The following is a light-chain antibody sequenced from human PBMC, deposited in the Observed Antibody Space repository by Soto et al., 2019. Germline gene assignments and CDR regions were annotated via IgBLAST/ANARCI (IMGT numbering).Light chain of an antibody. CDR3: PRYNGAPYT. V-gene: IGKV1-27*01. Sequence: DFQMTQSPSSLSASVGDRVTITCRANQAISNYLAWYQQRPGRVPQVLIYAASTLQSGVPSRFSGRGSGSEFTLTINGLQPEDVGTYYCPRYNGAPYTFGQGTKVEIK. CDR1: QAISNY. J-gene: IGKJ2*01. CDR2: AAS.